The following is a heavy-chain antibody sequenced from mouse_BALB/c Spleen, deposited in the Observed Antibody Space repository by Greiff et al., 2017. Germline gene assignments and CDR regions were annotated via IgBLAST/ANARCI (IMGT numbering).Heavy chain of an antibody. J-gene: IGHJ4*01. D-gene: IGHD1-1*01. V-gene: IGHV1-62-3*01. CDR2: IDPNSGGT. Sequence: QVQLQQPGAELVKPGASVKLSCKASGYTFTSYWMHWVKQRPGRGLEWIGRIDPNSGGTKYNEKFKSKATLTVDKPSSTAYMQLSSLTSEDSAVYYGTRGAFSDTTVVGGAMDYWGQGTSVTVSS. CDR1: GYTFTSYW. CDR3: TRGAFSDTTVVGGAMDY.